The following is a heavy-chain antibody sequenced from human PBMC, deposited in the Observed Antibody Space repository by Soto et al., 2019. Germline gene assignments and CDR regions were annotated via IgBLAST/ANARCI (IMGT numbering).Heavy chain of an antibody. Sequence: PSETLPLTCTVAGGSISSYYWSWIRQPPGKGLEWIGYIYYSGSTNYNPSLKSRVTISVDTSKNQFSLKLSSVTAADTAVYYCARLEAGYYYYYVDVWGKGTTVTVSS. CDR1: GGSISSYY. D-gene: IGHD6-19*01. J-gene: IGHJ6*03. V-gene: IGHV4-59*08. CDR2: IYYSGST. CDR3: ARLEAGYYYYYVDV.